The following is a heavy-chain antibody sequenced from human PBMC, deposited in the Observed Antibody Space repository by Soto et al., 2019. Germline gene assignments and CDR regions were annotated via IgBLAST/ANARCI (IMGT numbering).Heavy chain of an antibody. J-gene: IGHJ4*02. CDR2: INPKSGGT. CDR1: GYTFTVYY. D-gene: IGHD1-26*01. V-gene: IGHV1-2*02. CDR3: ARDLAKGGGSAGFEE. Sequence: ASVKVSCKASGYTFTVYYMHWVRQAPGQGLEWMGWINPKSGGTMYPQKFQGRVTMTWDTSISTAYMALTRLRSDDTAVYYCARDLAKGGGSAGFEEWGQGNLVTVS.